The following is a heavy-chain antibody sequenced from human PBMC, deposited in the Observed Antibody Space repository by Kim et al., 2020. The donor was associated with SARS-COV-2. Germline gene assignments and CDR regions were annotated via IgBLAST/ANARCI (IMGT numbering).Heavy chain of an antibody. CDR2: IWYDGSNK. CDR3: ARARGDISGYSDY. D-gene: IGHD3-22*01. V-gene: IGHV3-33*01. Sequence: GGSLRLSCAASGFTFSNYGMHWVRRAPGKGLEWVAVIWYDGSNKHYVDSVKGRFTISKDNSKNTLFLQMNSLSAEDTAVYYCARARGDISGYSDYWGQGTLVTVSS. J-gene: IGHJ4*02. CDR1: GFTFSNYG.